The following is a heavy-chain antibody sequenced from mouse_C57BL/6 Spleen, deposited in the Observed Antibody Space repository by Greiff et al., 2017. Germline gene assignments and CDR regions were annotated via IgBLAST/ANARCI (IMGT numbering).Heavy chain of an antibody. CDR1: GYAFTNYL. Sequence: QVQLQQSGAELVRPGTSVKVSCKASGYAFTNYLIAWVKQRPGKGLEWIGVINPGGGGTNYNEKLKGKATLTADKSYSTDYMQLSSLTSEDSAVYFCAREGANWEFAYWGQGTLVTVSA. J-gene: IGHJ3*01. CDR2: INPGGGGT. D-gene: IGHD4-1*01. CDR3: AREGANWEFAY. V-gene: IGHV1-54*01.